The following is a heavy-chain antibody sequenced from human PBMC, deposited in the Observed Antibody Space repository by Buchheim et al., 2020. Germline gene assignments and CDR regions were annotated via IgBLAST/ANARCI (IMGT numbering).Heavy chain of an antibody. CDR3: ARNKLEVRQLASYYYYGMDV. D-gene: IGHD6-13*01. CDR1: GYSFTSYW. CDR2: IYPGDSDT. V-gene: IGHV5-51*01. J-gene: IGHJ6*02. Sequence: EVQLVQSGAEVKKPGESLKISCKGSGYSFTSYWLGWVRHMPGKGLEWKGIIYPGDSDTRYSPSFQGQVTIPADKSISTAYLQWSSLKASDTAMYYCARNKLEVRQLASYYYYGMDVCGQGTT.